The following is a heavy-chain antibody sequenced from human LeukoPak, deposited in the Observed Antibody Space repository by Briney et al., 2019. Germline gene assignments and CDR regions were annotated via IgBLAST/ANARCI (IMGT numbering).Heavy chain of an antibody. CDR1: GFTFSSYG. J-gene: IGHJ4*02. V-gene: IGHV3-30*03. CDR2: ISYDGSNK. D-gene: IGHD1-26*01. Sequence: GGSLRLSCAASGFTFSSYGMHWVRQAPGKGLEWVAVISYDGSNKYYADSVKGRLTISRDNSKNTLYLQMNSLRAEDTAVYYCARVVGGSYYPQNYFDYWGQGTLVTVSS. CDR3: ARVVGGSYYPQNYFDY.